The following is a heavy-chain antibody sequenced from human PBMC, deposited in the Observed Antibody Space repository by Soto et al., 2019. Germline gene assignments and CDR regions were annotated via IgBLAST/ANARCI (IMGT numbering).Heavy chain of an antibody. D-gene: IGHD1-26*01. J-gene: IGHJ6*02. CDR1: GFTISNAW. Sequence: GGSLRLSCAASGFTISNAWMNWVRQAPGKGLEWVGRIKSKIDGGTTDYVAPVKGRFNISRDDSANTLYLQMNSLQTEDTGVYYCTTDRARYMISMDVWGQGTAVTVSS. V-gene: IGHV3-15*07. CDR2: IKSKIDGGTT. CDR3: TTDRARYMISMDV.